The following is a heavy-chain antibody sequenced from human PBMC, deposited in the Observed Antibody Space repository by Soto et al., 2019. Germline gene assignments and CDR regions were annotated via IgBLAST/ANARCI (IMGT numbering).Heavy chain of an antibody. V-gene: IGHV3-53*04. CDR3: AGHYGSGPRGYYYYMDV. J-gene: IGHJ6*03. D-gene: IGHD3-10*01. CDR1: GFTVSSNY. Sequence: GGSLRLSCAVSGFTVSSNYMSWVRQAPGKGLEWVSVIYSGGSTYYADSVKGRFTISRHNSKNTLYLQMNSLRAEDTAVYYCAGHYGSGPRGYYYYMDVWGKGTTVTVSS. CDR2: IYSGGST.